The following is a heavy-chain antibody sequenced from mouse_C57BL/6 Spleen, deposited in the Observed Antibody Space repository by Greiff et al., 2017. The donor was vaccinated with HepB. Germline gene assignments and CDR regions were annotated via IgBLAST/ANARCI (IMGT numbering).Heavy chain of an antibody. J-gene: IGHJ4*01. V-gene: IGHV1-63*01. CDR1: GYTFTNYW. D-gene: IGHD1-2*01. CDR3: ARLRREYYYAMDY. CDR2: IYPGGGYT. Sequence: VQVVESGAELVRPGTSVKMSCKASGYTFTNYWIGWAKQRPGHGLEWIGDIYPGGGYTNYNEKFKGKATLTADKSSSTAYMQFSSLTSEDSAIYYCARLRREYYYAMDYWGQGTSVTVSS.